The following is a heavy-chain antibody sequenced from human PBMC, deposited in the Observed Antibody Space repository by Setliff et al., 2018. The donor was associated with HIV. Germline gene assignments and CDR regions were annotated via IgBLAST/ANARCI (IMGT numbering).Heavy chain of an antibody. Sequence: PSETLSLTCIVSGASISSDTWSWIRQPPGKGLEWIGYIYYSGSTNYNPSLKSRVTISVDTSKNQFSLKLSSVTAADTAVYYCARDLVYHRLDYWGQGTLVTVSS. CDR2: IYYSGST. CDR1: GASISSDT. J-gene: IGHJ4*02. V-gene: IGHV4-59*12. CDR3: ARDLVYHRLDY. D-gene: IGHD2-8*01.